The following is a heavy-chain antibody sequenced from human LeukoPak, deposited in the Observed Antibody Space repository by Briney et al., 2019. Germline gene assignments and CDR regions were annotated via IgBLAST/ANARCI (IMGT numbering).Heavy chain of an antibody. J-gene: IGHJ3*02. CDR1: GGSISSYY. CDR3: ARGLRITIFGVVIISAFDI. V-gene: IGHV4-59*01. D-gene: IGHD3-3*01. Sequence: SETLSLTCTVSGGSISSYYWSWIRQPPGKGLEWIGYIYYSGSTNYNPSLKSRVTISVDTSKNQFSLKLSSVTAADTAVYYCARGLRITIFGVVIISAFDIWGQGTMVTVSS. CDR2: IYYSGST.